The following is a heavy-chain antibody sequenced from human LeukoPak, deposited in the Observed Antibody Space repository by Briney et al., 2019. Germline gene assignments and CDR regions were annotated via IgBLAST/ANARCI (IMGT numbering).Heavy chain of an antibody. CDR3: AKDRSPDSGDPYYFDY. V-gene: IGHV3-48*01. D-gene: IGHD1-26*01. CDR1: EFTFSSYS. J-gene: IGHJ4*02. Sequence: GGSLRLSCAASEFTFSSYSMNWVRQAPGKGLEWVSYISSSSSTIYYADSVKGRFTISRDNSKNTLYLQMNSLRAEDTAVYYCAKDRSPDSGDPYYFDYWGQGTLVTVSS. CDR2: ISSSSSTI.